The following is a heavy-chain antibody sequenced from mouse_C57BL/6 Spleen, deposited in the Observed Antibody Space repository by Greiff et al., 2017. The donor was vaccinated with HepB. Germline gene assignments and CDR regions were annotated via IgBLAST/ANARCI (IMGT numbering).Heavy chain of an antibody. V-gene: IGHV1-80*01. CDR3: ATGTYYAMDY. CDR2: IYPGDGDT. Sequence: VKLLESGAELVKPGASVKISCKASGYAFSSYWMNWVKQRPGKGLEWIGQIYPGDGDTNYNGKFKGKATLTADKSSSTAYMQLSSLTSEDSAVYFCATGTYYAMDYWGQGTSVTVSS. J-gene: IGHJ4*01. D-gene: IGHD4-1*01. CDR1: GYAFSSYW.